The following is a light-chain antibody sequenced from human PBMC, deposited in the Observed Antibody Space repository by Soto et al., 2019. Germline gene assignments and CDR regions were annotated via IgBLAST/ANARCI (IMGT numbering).Light chain of an antibody. V-gene: IGLV2-11*01. Sequence: QSALTQPRSVSGSPGQSVTISCTGTSSDVGGYNYVSWYQQHPGKAPKLMIYDSXXXXSGVPAXFSGSKSGTKASLTISGLQVEDEADYYCQSYDSTLSARYVFGTGTKVIVL. CDR3: QSYDSTLSARYV. J-gene: IGLJ1*01. CDR2: DSX. CDR1: SSDVGGYNY.